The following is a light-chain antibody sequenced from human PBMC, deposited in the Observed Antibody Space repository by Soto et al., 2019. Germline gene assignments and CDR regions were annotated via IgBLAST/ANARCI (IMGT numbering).Light chain of an antibody. V-gene: IGKV1-33*01. CDR1: QDITNH. CDR2: DAS. CDR3: LHCHILPWT. Sequence: DIQMTQSPSSLSASVGDRVTITCQASQDITNHLHWYQQKPGKAPKLLIYDASNLETGVPSRFSGSGFATDFTFIINNLQPEDFATYFCLHCHILPWTFGQGTKVEIK. J-gene: IGKJ1*01.